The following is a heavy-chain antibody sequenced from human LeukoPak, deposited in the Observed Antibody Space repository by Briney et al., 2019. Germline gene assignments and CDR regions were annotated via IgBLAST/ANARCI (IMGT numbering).Heavy chain of an antibody. J-gene: IGHJ3*02. V-gene: IGHV3-20*04. CDR3: SRDQFRAVDTFEI. D-gene: IGHD4-17*01. CDR2: IHWNGSRK. CDR1: GFTFDAYA. Sequence: GGSLRLSCAASGFTFDAYAMSWVRQAPGKGLERVSGIHWNGSRKGYADSVKGRFTISRDNAKNSLHLQMNSLRAEDTALYYCSRDQFRAVDTFEIWGQGTMVTVSS.